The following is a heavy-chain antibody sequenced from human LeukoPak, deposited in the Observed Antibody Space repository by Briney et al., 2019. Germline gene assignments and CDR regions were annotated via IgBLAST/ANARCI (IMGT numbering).Heavy chain of an antibody. V-gene: IGHV1-69*04. CDR2: IIPILGIA. CDR3: ARDVSAGTGLIDY. D-gene: IGHD6-19*01. J-gene: IGHJ4*02. Sequence: SVKVSCKASGYTFTSYGISWVRQAPGQGLEWMGRIIPILGIANYAQKFQGRVTITADKSTSTAYMELSSLRSEDTAVYYCARDVSAGTGLIDYWGQGTLVTVSS. CDR1: GYTFTSYG.